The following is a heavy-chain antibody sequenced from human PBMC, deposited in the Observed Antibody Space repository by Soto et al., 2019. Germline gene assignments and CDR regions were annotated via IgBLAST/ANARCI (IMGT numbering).Heavy chain of an antibody. J-gene: IGHJ4*02. CDR2: INPNSGGT. D-gene: IGHD4-17*01. CDR3: ATFPPVTTFYFDY. CDR1: GYTFTGYY. V-gene: IGHV1-2*02. Sequence: AASVKVSCKASGYTFTGYYMHWVRQAPGQGLEWMGWINPNSGGTNYAQKFQGRVTMTRDTSISTAYMELSRLRSDDTAVYYCATFPPVTTFYFDYWGQGTLVTVSS.